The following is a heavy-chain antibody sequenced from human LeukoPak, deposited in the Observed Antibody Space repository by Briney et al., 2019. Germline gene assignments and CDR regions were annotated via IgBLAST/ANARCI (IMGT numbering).Heavy chain of an antibody. D-gene: IGHD6-25*01. Sequence: SETLSLTCTVSGGSISSGGYYWSWIRQPPWKGLEWIGYIYYSGSTYYNPSLKSRVTISVDTSKNQFSLNLSSVTPADTAVYYCATDTGAAASTGVPGFDPWGQGTLVTVSS. CDR3: ATDTGAAASTGVPGFDP. CDR1: GGSISSGGYY. V-gene: IGHV4-31*03. CDR2: IYYSGST. J-gene: IGHJ5*02.